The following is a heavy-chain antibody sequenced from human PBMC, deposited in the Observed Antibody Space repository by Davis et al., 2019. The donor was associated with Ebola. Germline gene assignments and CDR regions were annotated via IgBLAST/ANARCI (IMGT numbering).Heavy chain of an antibody. Sequence: AASVKVSCKASGFTFTSSAMQWVRQARGQRLEWIGWIVVGSGNTNYAQKFQERVTITRDMSTSTAYMELSSLRSEDTAVYYCARDLEIAVAAPDRDYWGQGTLVTVSS. CDR2: IVVGSGNT. J-gene: IGHJ4*02. CDR3: ARDLEIAVAAPDRDY. V-gene: IGHV1-58*02. CDR1: GFTFTSSA. D-gene: IGHD6-19*01.